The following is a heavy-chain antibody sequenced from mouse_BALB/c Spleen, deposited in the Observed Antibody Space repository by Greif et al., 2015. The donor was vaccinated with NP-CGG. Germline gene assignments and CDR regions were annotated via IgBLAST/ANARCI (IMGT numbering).Heavy chain of an antibody. D-gene: IGHD2-2*01. Sequence: EVQGVESGAGLVKPGASVKLSCTASGFNIKENFMHWVKERPEQGLEWIGRIVPANGNTRYDSNFQGKATITADTSSNTAYLQLSSLTSEDTAVYYCASYVYGYYFDYWGQGTTLTVSP. CDR3: ASYVYGYYFDY. J-gene: IGHJ2*01. CDR2: IVPANGNT. V-gene: IGHV14-3*02. CDR1: GFNIKENF.